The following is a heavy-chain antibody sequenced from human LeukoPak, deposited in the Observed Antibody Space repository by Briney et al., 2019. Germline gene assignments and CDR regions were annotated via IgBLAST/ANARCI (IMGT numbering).Heavy chain of an antibody. Sequence: SETLSLTCSVSGYSISSGYHWGWIRQPPGKGLQWIGSFYYSGSTYYNPSLKSRVTIYVDTSKNQFSLKLSSVTAADTAVYYCARGRRDGYNLEYFDKWGQGTLVTVSS. CDR3: ARGRRDGYNLEYFDK. D-gene: IGHD5-24*01. V-gene: IGHV4-38-2*02. CDR2: FYYSGST. CDR1: GYSISSGYH. J-gene: IGHJ4*02.